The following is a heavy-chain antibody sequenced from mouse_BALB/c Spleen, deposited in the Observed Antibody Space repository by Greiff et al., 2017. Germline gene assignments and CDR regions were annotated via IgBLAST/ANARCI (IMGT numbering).Heavy chain of an antibody. D-gene: IGHD1-1*01. CDR2: IYPGNSDT. CDR1: GYTFTSYW. V-gene: IGHV1-5*01. J-gene: IGHJ2*01. CDR3: TRGDYGSSFDY. Sequence: VQLQQSGAELAKPGASVKMSCKASGYTFTSYWMHWVKQRPGQGLEWIGAIYPGNSDTSYNQKFKGKAKLTAVTSTSTAYMELSSLTNEDSAVYYCTRGDYGSSFDYWGQGTTLTVSS.